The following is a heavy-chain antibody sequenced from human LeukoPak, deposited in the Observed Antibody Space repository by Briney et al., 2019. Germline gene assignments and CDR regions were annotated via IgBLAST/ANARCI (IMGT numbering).Heavy chain of an antibody. V-gene: IGHV3-11*01. CDR3: ARDYVASSTSVWSYYYLDV. CDR1: GFTFIDYY. J-gene: IGHJ6*03. D-gene: IGHD2-2*01. CDR2: ISSSGSNI. Sequence: GGSLRLSCVASGFTFIDYYMTWIRQAPGKGLEWISYISSSGSNIYYADSVKGRFTISRDNAKNSLYLQMNSLRAEDTAVYYCARDYVASSTSVWSYYYLDVWGKGTTVSVSS.